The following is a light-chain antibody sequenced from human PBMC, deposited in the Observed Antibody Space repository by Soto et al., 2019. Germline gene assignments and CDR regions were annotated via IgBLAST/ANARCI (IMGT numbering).Light chain of an antibody. V-gene: IGLV1-44*01. CDR2: TND. J-gene: IGLJ3*02. Sequence: QSVLTQPPSESGTPGQRVTISCSGSGSNIGSNTVNWYQHLPGTAPKVLINTNDQRPSGVPDRFSSSKSGTSASLAISGLQSDDEADYYCATWDDNLNGPVFGGGTKLTVL. CDR3: ATWDDNLNGPV. CDR1: GSNIGSNT.